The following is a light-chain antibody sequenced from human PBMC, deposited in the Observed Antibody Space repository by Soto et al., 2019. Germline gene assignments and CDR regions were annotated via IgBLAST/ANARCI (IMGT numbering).Light chain of an antibody. CDR1: QSVTTF. CDR3: QQRTKWPLP. Sequence: EIVLTQSPVTLSLSPGERATLTCRASQSVTTFLAWYQQKPGQAPRLLIYDASKRATGIPARFSGSGSGTDFTLTISSLEPEDLAVYYCQQRTKWPLPFGGGTKVEIK. V-gene: IGKV3-11*01. J-gene: IGKJ4*01. CDR2: DAS.